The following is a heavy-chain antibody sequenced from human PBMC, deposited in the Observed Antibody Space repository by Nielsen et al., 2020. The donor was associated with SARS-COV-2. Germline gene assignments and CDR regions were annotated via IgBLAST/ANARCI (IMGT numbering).Heavy chain of an antibody. V-gene: IGHV4-61*01. Sequence: GSLRLSCTVSGGSVSSGSYYWSWIRQPPGKGLEWIGYIYYSGSTNYNPSLKSRVTISVDTSKNQFSLKLSSVTAADTAVYYCARDDGVFARGYGMDVWGQGTTVTVSS. CDR2: IYYSGST. D-gene: IGHD2-8*01. CDR3: ARDDGVFARGYGMDV. J-gene: IGHJ6*02. CDR1: GGSVSSGSYY.